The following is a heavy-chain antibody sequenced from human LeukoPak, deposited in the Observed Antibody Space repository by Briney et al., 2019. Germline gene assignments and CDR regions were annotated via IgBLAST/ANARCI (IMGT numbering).Heavy chain of an antibody. V-gene: IGHV3-30*18. CDR1: GFTFSSYG. CDR3: AKDRLPPGEMATTRALFDY. Sequence: GGSLRLSCAASGFTFSSYGMHWVRQAPGKGLEWVAVISYDGSNKYYADSVKGRSTISRDNSKNTLYLQMNSLRAEDTAVYYCAKDRLPPGEMATTRALFDYWGQGTLVTVSS. CDR2: ISYDGSNK. D-gene: IGHD5-24*01. J-gene: IGHJ4*02.